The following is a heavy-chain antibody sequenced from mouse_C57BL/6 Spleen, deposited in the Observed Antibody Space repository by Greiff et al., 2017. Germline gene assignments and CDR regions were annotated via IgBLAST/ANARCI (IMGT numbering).Heavy chain of an antibody. CDR2: INPNNGGT. V-gene: IGHV1-18*01. Sequence: EVQLQESGPELVKPGASVKIPCKASGYTFTDYNMDWVKQSHGKSLEWIGDINPNNGGTIYNQKFKGKATLTVDKSSSTAYMELRSLTSGDTAVYYCARGAFGCWGQGTLVTVAA. CDR1: GYTFTDYN. J-gene: IGHJ3*01. CDR3: ARGAFGC.